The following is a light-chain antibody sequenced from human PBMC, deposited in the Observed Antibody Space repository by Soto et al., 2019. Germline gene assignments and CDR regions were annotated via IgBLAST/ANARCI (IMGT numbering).Light chain of an antibody. Sequence: DIQMTQSPSTLSASVGDRVSITCRASQSISSRLAWYQQKPGKAPKVLIYDASGLESGVPSRFSGSGSGTEFTLTISSLQADDFATYYCQQYDSYSRTFGQGTKVDIK. CDR1: QSISSR. CDR2: DAS. V-gene: IGKV1-5*01. CDR3: QQYDSYSRT. J-gene: IGKJ1*01.